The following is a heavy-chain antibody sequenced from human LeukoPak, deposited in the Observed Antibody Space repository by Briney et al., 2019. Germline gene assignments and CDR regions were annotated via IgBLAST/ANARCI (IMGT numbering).Heavy chain of an antibody. CDR2: IFPGDSDT. CDR1: GYSFTTYW. V-gene: IGHV5-51*01. CDR3: GRQYCTSTSCYRVNAFDI. J-gene: IGHJ3*02. Sequence: GESLKISCKGSGYSFTTYWIGWVRQMPGKGLEWMGIIFPGDSDTRYSPSFQGQVTISADKSTSTAYLQWSSLKASDTAMYYCGRQYCTSTSCYRVNAFDIWGQGTMVTVSS. D-gene: IGHD2-2*01.